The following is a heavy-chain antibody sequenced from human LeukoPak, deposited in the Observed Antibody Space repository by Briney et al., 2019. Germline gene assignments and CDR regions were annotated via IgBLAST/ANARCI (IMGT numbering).Heavy chain of an antibody. J-gene: IGHJ4*02. V-gene: IGHV3-7*04. D-gene: IGHD4-23*01. CDR3: GGAVGNSGNDY. CDR2: IKQDGSEK. Sequence: GGSLRLSCAASRFTFSNYWMSWVRQAPGKGLEWVANIKQDGSEKYYVDSVRGRFTISRDNAKDSLYLQMNSLRAEDTAVYYCGGAVGNSGNDYWGQGTLVTVSS. CDR1: RFTFSNYW.